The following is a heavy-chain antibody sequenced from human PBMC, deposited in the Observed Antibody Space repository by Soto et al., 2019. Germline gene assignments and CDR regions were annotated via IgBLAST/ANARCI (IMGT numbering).Heavy chain of an antibody. CDR2: IDPSDSYT. CDR1: GYSFTSYW. V-gene: IGHV5-10-1*01. J-gene: IGHJ6*02. D-gene: IGHD3-3*01. CDR3: ARSEIFWSGPIHYGMDV. Sequence: PGESLKISCKGSGYSFTSYWISWVRQMPGKGLEWMGRIDPSDSYTNYSPSFQGHVTISADKSISTAYLQWSSLKASDTAMYYCARSEIFWSGPIHYGMDVWGQGTTVTVSS.